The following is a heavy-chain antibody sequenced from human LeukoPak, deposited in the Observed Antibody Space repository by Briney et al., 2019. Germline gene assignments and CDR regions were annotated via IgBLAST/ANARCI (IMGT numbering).Heavy chain of an antibody. J-gene: IGHJ5*02. V-gene: IGHV4-39*01. CDR3: ARQDPGVWFDP. CDR2: IYYSGST. Sequence: SETLSPTFTVSGGSISSSSYYWGWIRQPPGKGLEWIGSIYYSGSTYYNPSLKSRVTISVDTSKNQFSLKLSSVTAADTAVYYCARQDPGVWFDPWGQGTLVTVSS. CDR1: GGSISSSSYY.